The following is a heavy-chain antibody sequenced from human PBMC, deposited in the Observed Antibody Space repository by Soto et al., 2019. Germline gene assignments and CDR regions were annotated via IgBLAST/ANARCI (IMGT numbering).Heavy chain of an antibody. Sequence: QVHLVESGGGVVQPGRSLRLSCAASGFSFSIYGMHWVRQAPGKGLEWVAVIWYDGGNKFYADSVKGRFTISRDNSKNTLYRQRSSRSAEDPVCFSFARVEAVTFAYWGQGPLVTVSS. CDR2: IWYDGGNK. CDR3: ARVEAVTFAY. CDR1: GFSFSIYG. V-gene: IGHV3-33*01. J-gene: IGHJ4*02. D-gene: IGHD6-19*01.